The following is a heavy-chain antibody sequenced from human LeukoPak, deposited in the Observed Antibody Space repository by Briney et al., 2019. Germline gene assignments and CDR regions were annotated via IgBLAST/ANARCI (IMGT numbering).Heavy chain of an antibody. V-gene: IGHV3-48*02. CDR2: INSVSNTL. CDR1: GFAFSSYT. D-gene: IGHD6-19*01. Sequence: GGSLRLSCTTSGFAFSSYTMNWVRQAPGKGLEWISYINSVSNTLYYADSVKGRFTISRDNAKNSLYLQMSSLRDEDTYVSYCARLRQASGYSSGWYDSWGQGTLVTVSS. CDR3: ARLRQASGYSSGWYDS. J-gene: IGHJ5*01.